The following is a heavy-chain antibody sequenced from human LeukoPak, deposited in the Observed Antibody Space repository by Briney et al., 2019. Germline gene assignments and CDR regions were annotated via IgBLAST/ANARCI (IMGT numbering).Heavy chain of an antibody. D-gene: IGHD2-15*01. J-gene: IGHJ4*02. CDR1: GGSITSYY. V-gene: IGHV4-4*07. CDR2: IYTTGTT. CDR3: ARAGYTISSYSLDY. Sequence: SETLSLTCTVSGGSITSYYWGWIRQPAGRVQEWFGRIYTTGTTSYNPSLKSRVTISVDTSKNQFYSKLTSVTAADTAMYYCARAGYTISSYSLDYWGQGSLVTVSS.